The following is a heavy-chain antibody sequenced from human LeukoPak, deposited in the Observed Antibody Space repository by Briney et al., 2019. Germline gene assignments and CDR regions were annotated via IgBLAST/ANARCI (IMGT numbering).Heavy chain of an antibody. J-gene: IGHJ4*02. CDR2: ISAYNGNT. D-gene: IGHD6-13*01. CDR3: ARDTFKASIAAAEACDY. V-gene: IGHV1-18*01. CDR1: GYTFTSYG. Sequence: ASVKVSCKASGYTFTSYGISWVRQAPGQGLEWMGWISAYNGNTNYAQKLQGRVTMTTDTSTSTAYMELRSLRSDDTAVYYCARDTFKASIAAAEACDYWGQGTLVTVPS.